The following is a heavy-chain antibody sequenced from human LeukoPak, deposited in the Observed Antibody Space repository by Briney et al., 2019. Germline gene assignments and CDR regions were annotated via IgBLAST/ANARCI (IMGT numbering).Heavy chain of an antibody. CDR1: GFTFSSYS. J-gene: IGHJ4*02. CDR2: ISSSSSYI. D-gene: IGHD3-3*01. V-gene: IGHV3-21*04. CDR3: AKANSITIFGVISPVDY. Sequence: GGSLRLSCSASGFTFSSYSMNWVHQAPGKGLEWVSSISSSSSYIYYADSVKGRFTISRDNAKNSLYLQMNSLRAEDTAVYYCAKANSITIFGVISPVDYWGQGTLVTVSS.